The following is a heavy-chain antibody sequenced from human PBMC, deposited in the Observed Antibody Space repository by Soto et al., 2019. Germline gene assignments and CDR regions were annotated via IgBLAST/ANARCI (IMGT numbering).Heavy chain of an antibody. V-gene: IGHV1-2*04. J-gene: IGHJ6*02. D-gene: IGHD6-13*01. CDR1: GYTFTGYY. CDR2: INPNSGGT. CDR3: ARGYSSSWYYYGMDV. Sequence: QVQLVQSGAEVKKPGASVKVSCKASGYTFTGYYMHWVRQAPGQGLGWMGWINPNSGGTNYAQKFQGWVTMTRDTSISTAYMELSRLRSDDTAVYYCARGYSSSWYYYGMDVWGQGTTVTVSS.